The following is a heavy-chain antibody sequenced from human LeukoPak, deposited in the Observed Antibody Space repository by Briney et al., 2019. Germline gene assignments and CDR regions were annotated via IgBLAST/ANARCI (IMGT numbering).Heavy chain of an antibody. J-gene: IGHJ6*03. Sequence: GGSLRLSCAASRFPFSSYWMNWVRQAPGKGLEWVANINQDGSEKYYVDSVKGRFTISRDNAKNSLFLQMNSLRAEDTAVYYCARDPSLTTGYYYYMDVWGQGTTVTVSS. CDR1: RFPFSSYW. D-gene: IGHD2-8*02. CDR2: INQDGSEK. V-gene: IGHV3-7*01. CDR3: ARDPSLTTGYYYYMDV.